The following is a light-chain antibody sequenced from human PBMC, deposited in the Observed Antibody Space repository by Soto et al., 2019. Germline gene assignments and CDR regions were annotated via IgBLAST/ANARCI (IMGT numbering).Light chain of an antibody. V-gene: IGKV1-5*03. Sequence: DIQMTQSPSTLSASVGDRVTITCRASQSINTWLAWYQQKPGEAPKLLIYKASSLESGVPSRFSGSGSGTEFTLTISSLQTDDFATYYCQQHNDFPITFGQGTRLEIK. CDR3: QQHNDFPIT. CDR1: QSINTW. CDR2: KAS. J-gene: IGKJ5*01.